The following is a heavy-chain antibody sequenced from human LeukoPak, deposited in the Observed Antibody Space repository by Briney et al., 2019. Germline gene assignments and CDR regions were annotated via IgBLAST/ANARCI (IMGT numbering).Heavy chain of an antibody. D-gene: IGHD1-26*01. Sequence: GGSLSLSCAASGFTFTEYCIHWVRQAPGEGLEGVSCVDSGSGYIYYAQSVKGRFTISRDNAKKSVYLKMNSPRDDDTAVYYCARDPTVLGSYSSFGFGSWGPGTLVTVSS. CDR2: VDSGSGYI. J-gene: IGHJ4*02. V-gene: IGHV3-21*01. CDR3: ARDPTVLGSYSSFGFGS. CDR1: GFTFTEYC.